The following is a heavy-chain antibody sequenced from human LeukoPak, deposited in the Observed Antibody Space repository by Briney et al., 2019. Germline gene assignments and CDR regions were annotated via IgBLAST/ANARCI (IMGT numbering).Heavy chain of an antibody. Sequence: GGSLRLSCAASGFTFSSYWMHWVRHAPGKGLVWVSRINTDGSSTSYADSVKGRFTISRDNAKNTLYLQMNSLRAEDTAVYYCARDPYGGKDSMCWGQGTLVTVSS. CDR3: ARDPYGGKDSMC. J-gene: IGHJ4*02. V-gene: IGHV3-74*01. CDR1: GFTFSSYW. D-gene: IGHD4-23*01. CDR2: INTDGSST.